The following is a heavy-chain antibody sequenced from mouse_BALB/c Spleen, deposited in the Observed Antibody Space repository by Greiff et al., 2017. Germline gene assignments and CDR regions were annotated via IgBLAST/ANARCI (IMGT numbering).Heavy chain of an antibody. V-gene: IGHV1-54*03. CDR2: INPGSGGT. J-gene: IGHJ2*01. CDR3: ASGDDYGLNY. Sequence: VQLQQSGAELVRPGTSVKVSCKASGYAFTNYLIEWVKQRPGQGLEWIGVINPGSGGTNYNEKFKGKATLTADKSSSTAYMQLSSLTSDDSAVYFCASGDDYGLNYWGQGTTLTVSS. D-gene: IGHD2-4*01. CDR1: GYAFTNYL.